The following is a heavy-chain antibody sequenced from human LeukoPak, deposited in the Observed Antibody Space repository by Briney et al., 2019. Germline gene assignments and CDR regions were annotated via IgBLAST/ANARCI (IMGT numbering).Heavy chain of an antibody. Sequence: GGSLRLSCTASGFTFGSYWMSWVRQAPGKGLEWVANIKQDGSEKYYVDSVKGRFTISRDNAKNSLFLQMNSLRADDTAVYHCMMSLTAHYYYGLDVWGQGTTVTVSS. CDR3: MMSLTAHYYYGLDV. V-gene: IGHV3-7*02. CDR2: IKQDGSEK. CDR1: GFTFGSYW. J-gene: IGHJ6*02. D-gene: IGHD2-21*02.